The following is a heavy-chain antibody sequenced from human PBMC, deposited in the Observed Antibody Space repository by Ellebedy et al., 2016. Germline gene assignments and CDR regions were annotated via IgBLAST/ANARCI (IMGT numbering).Heavy chain of an antibody. V-gene: IGHV4-61*08. J-gene: IGHJ5*02. Sequence: SETLSLTXTVSGGSISSGGYYWSWIRQPPGKGLEWIGYIYYSGSTNYNPSLKSRVTISVDTSKNQFSLKLSSVTAADTAVYYCARGDIVVVPAAMGNWFDPWGQGTLVTVSS. CDR2: IYYSGST. D-gene: IGHD2-2*01. CDR3: ARGDIVVVPAAMGNWFDP. CDR1: GGSISSGGYY.